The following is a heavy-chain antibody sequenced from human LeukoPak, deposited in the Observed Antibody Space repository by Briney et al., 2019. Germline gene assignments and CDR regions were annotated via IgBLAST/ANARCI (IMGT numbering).Heavy chain of an antibody. CDR2: IYYTGST. CDR3: AKERSSGWYGTTFDY. D-gene: IGHD6-19*01. Sequence: SETLSLTCTVSGGSISRNFWAWIRQPPGQGLEWIGYIYYTGSTNYNPSLKSRVSISIDTSKTQFSLNLTSVTAADTAVYYCAKERSSGWYGTTFDYWGPGSLVTVSS. V-gene: IGHV4-59*01. J-gene: IGHJ4*02. CDR1: GGSISRNF.